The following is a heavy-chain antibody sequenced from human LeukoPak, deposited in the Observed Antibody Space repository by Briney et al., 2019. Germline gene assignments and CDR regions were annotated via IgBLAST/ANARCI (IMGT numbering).Heavy chain of an antibody. CDR1: GYSISSGYY. Sequence: SETLSLTCTVSGYSISSGYYWGWIRQPPGKGLEWIGRIYTSGSTNYNPSLKSRVTMSVDTSKNQFSLKLSSVTAADTAVYYCARGRGYDSSGYWFDPWGQGTLVTVSS. J-gene: IGHJ5*02. CDR2: IYTSGST. D-gene: IGHD3-22*01. CDR3: ARGRGYDSSGYWFDP. V-gene: IGHV4-38-2*02.